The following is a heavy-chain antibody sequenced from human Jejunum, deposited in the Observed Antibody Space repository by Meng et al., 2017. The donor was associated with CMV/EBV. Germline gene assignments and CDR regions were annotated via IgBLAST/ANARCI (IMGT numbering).Heavy chain of an antibody. V-gene: IGHV5-51*01. D-gene: IGHD1-26*01. CDR3: ARPSSTKGLDY. CDR2: IYPGDSDA. J-gene: IGHJ4*02. CDR1: RYHFHTYF. Sequence: CQTSRYHFHTYFVGWVRPMPGRGLECLRTIYPGDSDATYRPSVRGHVTFSADKSVNTAYLQWDSLTASDTALYFCARPSSTKGLDYWGQGTLVTVSS.